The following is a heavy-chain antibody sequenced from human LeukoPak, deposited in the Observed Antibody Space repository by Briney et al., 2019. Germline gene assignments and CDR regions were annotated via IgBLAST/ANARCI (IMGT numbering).Heavy chain of an antibody. CDR2: IIPIFGTA. V-gene: IGHV1-69*13. D-gene: IGHD3-22*01. J-gene: IGHJ5*02. Sequence: ASVKVSCKASGGTFSSYAISWVRQAPGQGLEWMGGIIPIFGTANYAQKFQGRVTITADESTSTAYMELSSLRSEGTAVYYCARYYDSSGLNWFDPWGQGTLVTVSS. CDR3: ARYYDSSGLNWFDP. CDR1: GGTFSSYA.